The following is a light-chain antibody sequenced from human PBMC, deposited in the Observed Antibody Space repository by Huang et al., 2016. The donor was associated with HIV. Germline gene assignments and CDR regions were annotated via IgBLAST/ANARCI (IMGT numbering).Light chain of an antibody. CDR3: QQYNNWPPWT. Sequence: EIVMTQSPATLSVSPGERATLSCRASHSISSNLAWYQQKPGQAPRHLIYGASTRATGIPARFSGSGSGTEFTLTISSLQSEDFAVYYCQQYNNWPPWTFGQGTKVEIK. CDR2: GAS. CDR1: HSISSN. J-gene: IGKJ1*01. V-gene: IGKV3-15*01.